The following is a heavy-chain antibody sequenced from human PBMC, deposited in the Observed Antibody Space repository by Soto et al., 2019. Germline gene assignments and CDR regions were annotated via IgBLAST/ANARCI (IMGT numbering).Heavy chain of an antibody. Sequence: QVQLQQWGEGLLKPSETLSLTCAVYGGSFSGYYWTWIRQPPGTGLEWIGEINHSGSTNYNPSLKSRVNISVDTSKNQFSLKLTSVTAADTAVYYCARDKITGLFDYWGQGTLVTVSS. J-gene: IGHJ4*02. CDR2: INHSGST. D-gene: IGHD2-8*02. V-gene: IGHV4-34*01. CDR1: GGSFSGYY. CDR3: ARDKITGLFDY.